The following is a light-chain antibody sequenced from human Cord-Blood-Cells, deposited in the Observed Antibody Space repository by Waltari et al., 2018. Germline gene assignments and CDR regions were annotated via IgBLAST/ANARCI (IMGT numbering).Light chain of an antibody. V-gene: IGKV1-39*01. CDR2: AAS. CDR3: QQSYSTPYT. CDR1: QSISSY. Sequence: DIQMTQSPSSLSASVGDRVTITCRASQSISSYLNWYQQKPGKAPKLLIYAASSLQSGVPSRFSGSGSGTDFTLTISSLQPEDFPTYYCQQSYSTPYTFGQGTKREIK. J-gene: IGKJ2*01.